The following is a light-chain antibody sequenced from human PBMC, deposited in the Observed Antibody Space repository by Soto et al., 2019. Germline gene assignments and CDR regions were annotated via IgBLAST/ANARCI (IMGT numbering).Light chain of an antibody. J-gene: IGKJ4*01. Sequence: EIVMTQSPATLSVSPGERATLSCRASQSVSSNLAWYQQKPGQAPRLLIYGASTRATGIPARFSGSGSGTEFTLNISSLHSEDFAVSYCQQYNNWPLTFGGGTKVEIK. V-gene: IGKV3-15*01. CDR2: GAS. CDR1: QSVSSN. CDR3: QQYNNWPLT.